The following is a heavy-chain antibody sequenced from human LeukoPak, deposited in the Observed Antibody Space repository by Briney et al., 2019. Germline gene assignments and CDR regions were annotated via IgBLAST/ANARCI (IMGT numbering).Heavy chain of an antibody. Sequence: ASVKVSCKASGYTFTYFYIHWVRQAPGQGLEWMGWISAYNGNTNYAQKLQGRVTLTRDTSTSTVYMELSRLRSDDTAVYYCARGQQWLEAFDYWGLGTLVTVSS. V-gene: IGHV1-18*04. J-gene: IGHJ4*02. D-gene: IGHD6-19*01. CDR3: ARGQQWLEAFDY. CDR1: GYTFTYFY. CDR2: ISAYNGNT.